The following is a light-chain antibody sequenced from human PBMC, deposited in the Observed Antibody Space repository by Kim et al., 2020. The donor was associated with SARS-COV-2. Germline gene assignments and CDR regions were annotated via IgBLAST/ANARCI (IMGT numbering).Light chain of an antibody. Sequence: DIQLTQSPSFLSASIGDRVTITCRASQGISSYLDWYQQKPGKAPNLLIYAASTLQSGVPSRFSGSGSGTEFTLTISSLQPEDFATYYCQQLYSNPLTSGGGTKVNFK. V-gene: IGKV1-9*01. J-gene: IGKJ4*01. CDR3: QQLYSNPLT. CDR2: AAS. CDR1: QGISSY.